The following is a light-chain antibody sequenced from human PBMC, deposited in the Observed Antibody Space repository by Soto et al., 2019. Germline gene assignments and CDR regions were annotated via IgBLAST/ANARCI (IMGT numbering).Light chain of an antibody. V-gene: IGKV3-15*01. CDR3: QQYDNWPQK. Sequence: EIVMTQSPATVSVSPGERATLSCRASQSFGTNLAWYQQTPGQAPRLLIYGASIRATDVPDRFSGSGSGSEFTLTISSLRSEDFAVYYCQQYDNWPQKFGQGTKVEVK. J-gene: IGKJ1*01. CDR2: GAS. CDR1: QSFGTN.